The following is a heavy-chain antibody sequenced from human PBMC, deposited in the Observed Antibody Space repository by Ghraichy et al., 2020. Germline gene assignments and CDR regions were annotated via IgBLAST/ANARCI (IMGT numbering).Heavy chain of an antibody. D-gene: IGHD4-23*01. J-gene: IGHJ6*02. V-gene: IGHV3-48*02. CDR3: ARASRVVRFYYYDGMDV. CDR2: ITSSGKTI. CDR1: EFTLSSYS. Sequence: GGSLRLSCVGSEFTLSSYSMNWVRQSPGKGLEWVSYITSSGKTISYADSVKGRFTISRDNAQNSLSLQMNSLRDEDTAIYYCARASRVVRFYYYDGMDVWGQGTTVTVSS.